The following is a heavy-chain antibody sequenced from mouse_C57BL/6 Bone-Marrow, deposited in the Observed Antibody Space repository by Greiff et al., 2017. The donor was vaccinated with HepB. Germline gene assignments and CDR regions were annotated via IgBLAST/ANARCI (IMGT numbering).Heavy chain of an antibody. J-gene: IGHJ3*01. CDR3: ARGGLFAY. CDR2: IYPRSGNT. Sequence: QVQLQQSGAELARPGASVKLSCKASGYTFTSYGISWVKQRTGQGLEWIGEIYPRSGNTYYNEKFKGKATLTADKSSRTAYMELRSLTSEDSAVYFCARGGLFAYWGQGTLVTVSA. D-gene: IGHD3-3*01. CDR1: GYTFTSYG. V-gene: IGHV1-81*01.